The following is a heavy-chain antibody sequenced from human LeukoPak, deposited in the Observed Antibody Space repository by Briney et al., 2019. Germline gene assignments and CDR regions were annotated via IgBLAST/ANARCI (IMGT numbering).Heavy chain of an antibody. J-gene: IGHJ4*02. V-gene: IGHV3-30*04. D-gene: IGHD6-13*01. CDR2: ISYDGSNK. Sequence: GRSLRLSCAASGFTFSSYAMHWVRQAPGKGLEWVAVISYDGSNKYYADSVKGRFTISRDNSKNTLYLQMNSLRAEDTAVYYCARDHSSWYRRLDYWGQGTLVTVSS. CDR1: GFTFSSYA. CDR3: ARDHSSWYRRLDY.